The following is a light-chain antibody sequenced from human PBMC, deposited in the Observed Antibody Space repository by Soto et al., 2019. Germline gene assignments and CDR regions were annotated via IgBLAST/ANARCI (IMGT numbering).Light chain of an antibody. J-gene: IGKJ1*01. CDR1: QSISSY. V-gene: IGKV1-39*01. Sequence: DIQMTQSPSSLSTSVGDRVTITCRASQSISSYLNWYQQKPGKAPKLLVSAASILESGVPSRFSGSGSGTDFTLTSSALQPEDFATYYCQQSYSHPRTFGQGTKVEIK. CDR3: QQSYSHPRT. CDR2: AAS.